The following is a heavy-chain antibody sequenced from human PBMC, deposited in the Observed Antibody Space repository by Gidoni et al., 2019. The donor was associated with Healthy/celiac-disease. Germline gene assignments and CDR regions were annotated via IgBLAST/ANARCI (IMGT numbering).Heavy chain of an antibody. CDR3: AKDQKLERRNGVISDYYMDV. CDR2: ISYDGSNK. J-gene: IGHJ6*03. Sequence: GAVISYDGSNKYYADSVKGRFTISRDNSKNTLYLQMNSLRAEDTAVYYCAKDQKLERRNGVISDYYMDVWGKGTTVTVSS. V-gene: IGHV3-30*18. D-gene: IGHD1-1*01.